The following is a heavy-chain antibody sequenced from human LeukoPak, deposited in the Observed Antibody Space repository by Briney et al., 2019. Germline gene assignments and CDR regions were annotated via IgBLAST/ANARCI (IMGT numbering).Heavy chain of an antibody. V-gene: IGHV4-4*07. CDR3: ARGRISVSGYDAFDI. D-gene: IGHD5/OR15-5a*01. Sequence: SETLSLTCTVSGVSISSYYWSWIRQPAGKGLEWIGRIYFSGNTNYNPSLKSRVTMSVDTSKNQFSLRLSSVTAADTAVYYCARGRISVSGYDAFDIWGQGTMVTVSS. CDR1: GVSISSYY. J-gene: IGHJ3*02. CDR2: IYFSGNT.